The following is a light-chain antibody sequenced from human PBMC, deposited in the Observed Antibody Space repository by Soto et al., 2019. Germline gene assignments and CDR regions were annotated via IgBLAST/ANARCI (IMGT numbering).Light chain of an antibody. V-gene: IGLV3-25*03. Sequence: ELTQPPSVSVAPGQTARITCSGDTLPKQYAYWYQQKPGQAPVLVIYKDSERPSGIPERFSGSSSGTTVTLTISGVQAEDEADYHCQSADSSGTFVFGTGTKVTVL. CDR2: KDS. CDR1: TLPKQY. CDR3: QSADSSGTFV. J-gene: IGLJ1*01.